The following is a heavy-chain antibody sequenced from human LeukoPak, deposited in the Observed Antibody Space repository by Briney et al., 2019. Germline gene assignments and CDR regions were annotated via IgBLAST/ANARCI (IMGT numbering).Heavy chain of an antibody. CDR3: ARHVQFFGNWNYFDY. V-gene: IGHV4-4*09. CDR2: IYTSGST. CDR1: GGSISSYY. Sequence: SETLSLTCTVPGGSISSYYWTWIRQPPGKGLEGIGYIYTSGSTNYNPSLKSRVTISVDTSKNQFSLKLSSVTAADTAVYYCARHVQFFGNWNYFDYWGQGTLVTVSS. D-gene: IGHD1-20*01. J-gene: IGHJ4*02.